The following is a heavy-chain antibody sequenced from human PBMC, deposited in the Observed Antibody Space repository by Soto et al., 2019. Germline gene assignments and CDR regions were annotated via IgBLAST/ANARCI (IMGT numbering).Heavy chain of an antibody. Sequence: QVQLQESGPGLVKPSGTLSLTCAVSRGSISSNNWWSWVRQPPGKGLEWIGEIYQSGRTNYNPSLKSLVTVSVDKAKNQFSLKLSSVTAADTAVYYCAREGSSNWPDAFDIWGQGTMVTVSS. V-gene: IGHV4-4*02. CDR3: AREGSSNWPDAFDI. CDR2: IYQSGRT. J-gene: IGHJ3*02. CDR1: RGSISSNNW. D-gene: IGHD6-13*01.